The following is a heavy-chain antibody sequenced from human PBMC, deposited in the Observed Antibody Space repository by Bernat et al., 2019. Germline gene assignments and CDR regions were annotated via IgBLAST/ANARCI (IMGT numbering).Heavy chain of an antibody. CDR2: IYSGGST. CDR3: ASANWGSSYYFDY. J-gene: IGHJ4*02. V-gene: IGHV3-53*01. D-gene: IGHD7-27*01. CDR1: GFTVSSNY. Sequence: EVQLVESGGGLIQPGGSLRLSCAASGFTVSSNYMSWVRQAPGKGLEWVSVIYSGGSTYYADSVKGRFTISRDNSKNTLYLQMNSLRAEDTAVYYCASANWGSSYYFDYWGQGTLVTVSS.